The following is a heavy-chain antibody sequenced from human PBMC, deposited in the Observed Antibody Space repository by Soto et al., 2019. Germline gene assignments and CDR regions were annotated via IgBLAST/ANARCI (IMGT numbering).Heavy chain of an antibody. CDR3: ARRNDILTGYYFNWFDP. J-gene: IGHJ5*02. D-gene: IGHD3-9*01. CDR2: IYPGDSDT. CDR1: GYSFTSYW. V-gene: IGHV5-51*01. Sequence: PGESLKISCKGSGYSFTSYWIGWVRQMPGKGLEWMGIIYPGDSDTRYSPSFQGQVTISADKSISTAYLQWSSLEASDTAMYYCARRNDILTGYYFNWFDPWGQGTLVTVSS.